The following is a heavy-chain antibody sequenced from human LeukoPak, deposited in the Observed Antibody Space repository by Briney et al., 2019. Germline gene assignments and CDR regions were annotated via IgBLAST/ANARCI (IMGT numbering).Heavy chain of an antibody. J-gene: IGHJ4*02. CDR2: ISGSGGST. Sequence: GGSLRLSCAASGFTFSSYAMSWVRQAPGKGLEGVSSISGSGGSTYYADSVKGRFTISRDNSKNTLYLQMNSLRAEDTAVYYCALSSSWYGGFFDYWGQGTLVTVSS. CDR1: GFTFSSYA. V-gene: IGHV3-23*01. D-gene: IGHD6-13*01. CDR3: ALSSSWYGGFFDY.